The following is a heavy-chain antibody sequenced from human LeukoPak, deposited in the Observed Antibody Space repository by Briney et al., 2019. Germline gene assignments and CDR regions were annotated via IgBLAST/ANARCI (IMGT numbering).Heavy chain of an antibody. CDR3: ARDHPLVVVVGTAFDI. CDR2: ISSSSSTI. CDR1: GFTFSSYS. Sequence: GSLRLSCAASGFTFSSYSMNWVRQAPGKGLEWVSYISSSSSTIYYADSVKGRFTISRDNAKNSLYLRMNSLRAEDTAVYYCARDHPLVVVVGTAFDIWGQGTMVTVSS. J-gene: IGHJ3*02. D-gene: IGHD2-15*01. V-gene: IGHV3-48*01.